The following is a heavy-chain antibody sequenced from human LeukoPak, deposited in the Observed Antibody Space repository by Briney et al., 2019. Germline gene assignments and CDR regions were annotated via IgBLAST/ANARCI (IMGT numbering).Heavy chain of an antibody. CDR1: GGSISSGDYY. Sequence: PSETLSLXCTVSGGSISSGDYYWSWIRQPPGKGLEWIGYIYYSGSTYYNPSLKSRVTISVDTSKNQFSLKLSSVTAADTAVYYCARGDSYGIYYYYMDVWGKGTTVTVSS. CDR2: IYYSGST. J-gene: IGHJ6*03. V-gene: IGHV4-30-4*08. CDR3: ARGDSYGIYYYYMDV. D-gene: IGHD5-18*01.